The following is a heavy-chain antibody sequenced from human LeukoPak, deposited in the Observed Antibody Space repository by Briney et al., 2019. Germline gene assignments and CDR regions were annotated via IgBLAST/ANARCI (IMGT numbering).Heavy chain of an antibody. CDR1: GGTFSSYA. CDR3: ARGPGITIFGVVITPIDY. Sequence: ASVKVSCKASGGTFSSYAISWVRQAPGQGLEWMGWISAYNGNTNYAQKLQGRVTMTTDTSTSTAYMELRSLRSDDTAVYYCARGPGITIFGVVITPIDYWGQGTLVTVSS. V-gene: IGHV1-18*01. CDR2: ISAYNGNT. D-gene: IGHD3-3*01. J-gene: IGHJ4*02.